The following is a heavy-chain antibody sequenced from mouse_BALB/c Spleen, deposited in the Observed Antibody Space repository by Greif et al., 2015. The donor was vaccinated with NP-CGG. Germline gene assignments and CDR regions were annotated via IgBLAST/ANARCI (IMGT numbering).Heavy chain of an antibody. D-gene: IGHD1-1*01. Sequence: EVQLQQSGGGLVKPGGSLKLSCAASGFTFSSYAMSWVRQTPEKRLEWVATISSGGSYTYYPDSVKGRFTISRDNAKNTLYLQMSSLRSEDTAMYYCAREDGSSSAWFAYWGQGTLVTVSA. CDR3: AREDGSSSAWFAY. CDR2: ISSGGSYT. CDR1: GFTFSSYA. J-gene: IGHJ3*01. V-gene: IGHV5-9-3*01.